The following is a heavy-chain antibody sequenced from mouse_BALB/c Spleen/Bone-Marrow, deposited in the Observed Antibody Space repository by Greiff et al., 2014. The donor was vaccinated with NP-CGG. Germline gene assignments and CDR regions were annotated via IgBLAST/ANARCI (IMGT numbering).Heavy chain of an antibody. D-gene: IGHD2-1*01. Sequence: VQLKQSGPGLVKPSQTVSLTCTVTGISITTGNYRWSWIRQFPGNKLEWIGYIYYSGTITYNPSLTSRTTITRDTSKNQFFLEMNSLTAEGTATYYCARYGNYFDYWGQGTTLTVSS. V-gene: IGHV3-5*02. CDR2: IYYSGTI. J-gene: IGHJ2*01. CDR3: ARYGNYFDY. CDR1: GISITTGNYR.